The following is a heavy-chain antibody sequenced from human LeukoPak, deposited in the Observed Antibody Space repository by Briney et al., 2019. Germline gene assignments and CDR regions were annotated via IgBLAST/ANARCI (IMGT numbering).Heavy chain of an antibody. CDR2: IYTSGST. J-gene: IGHJ4*02. CDR1: GGSISSGSYY. V-gene: IGHV4-61*02. CDR3: ARESGGGTIDY. Sequence: SETLSLTCTVSGGSISSGSYYWSWIRQPAGKGLEWIGRIYTSGSTNYNPSLKSRVTISVDTSKNQFSLKLSSVTAADTAVYYCARESGGGTIDYWGQGTLVTVSS. D-gene: IGHD6-19*01.